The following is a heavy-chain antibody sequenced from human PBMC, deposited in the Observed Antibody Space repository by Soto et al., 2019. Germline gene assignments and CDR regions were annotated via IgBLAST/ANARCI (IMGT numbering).Heavy chain of an antibody. CDR2: ISYSGIT. V-gene: IGHV4-59*08. Sequence: PSETLSLTCTVSGGSISSYYWSWIRQPPGKGLEWIGYISYSGITNYHPSLKSRVTISVDTSKNQFSLKLSSATAADTAVYYCARHDPGYSSGRLGYWGQGTLVTVSS. D-gene: IGHD6-19*01. CDR1: GGSISSYY. J-gene: IGHJ4*02. CDR3: ARHDPGYSSGRLGY.